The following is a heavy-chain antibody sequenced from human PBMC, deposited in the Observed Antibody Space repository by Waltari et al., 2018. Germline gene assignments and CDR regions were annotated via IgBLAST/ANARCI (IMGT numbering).Heavy chain of an antibody. Sequence: QVTLKESGPALVKPTQTLTLTCTVSGLSPSSSGTRVSWVRQPPGKALEWLARIDWDEDKYYSPSLKARLTISKDTFKNQVVLTMTNVDPVDTATYYCARMVGPTYYHGLDVWGQGTTVIVSS. J-gene: IGHJ6*02. CDR1: GLSPSSSGTR. CDR2: IDWDEDK. CDR3: ARMVGPTYYHGLDV. D-gene: IGHD1-26*01. V-gene: IGHV2-70*04.